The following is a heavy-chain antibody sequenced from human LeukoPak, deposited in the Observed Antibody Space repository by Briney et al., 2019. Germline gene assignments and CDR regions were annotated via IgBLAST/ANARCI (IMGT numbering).Heavy chain of an antibody. CDR1: GFTFSSYE. V-gene: IGHV3-48*03. CDR3: ARGSATAMDGSVDY. J-gene: IGHJ4*02. CDR2: ISSSGSTI. Sequence: GGSLRLSCAASGFTFSSYEMNWVRQAPGRGLEWVSYISSSGSTIYYADSVKGRFTISRDNTKNSLYLQMNSLRAEDTAVYYCARGSATAMDGSVDYWGQGTLVTVSS. D-gene: IGHD5-18*01.